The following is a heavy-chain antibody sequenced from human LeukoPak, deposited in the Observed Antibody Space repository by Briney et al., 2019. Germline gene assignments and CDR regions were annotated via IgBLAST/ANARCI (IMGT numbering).Heavy chain of an antibody. CDR1: GFTFSSYA. CDR2: LNEDGGYT. D-gene: IGHD6-13*01. J-gene: IGHJ4*02. CDR3: GKDQNVAAAGFPYDY. V-gene: IGHV3-23*01. Sequence: GSLRLSCAASGFTFSSYAMSWVRQAPGKGLAWVSGLNEDGGYTYYADSVKGRFTISRDNSKNTLYLQMNSLRAEDTAVYYCGKDQNVAAAGFPYDYWGQGTLVTVSS.